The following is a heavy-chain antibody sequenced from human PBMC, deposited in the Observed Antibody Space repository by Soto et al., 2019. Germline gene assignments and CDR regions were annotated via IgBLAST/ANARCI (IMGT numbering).Heavy chain of an antibody. J-gene: IGHJ4*02. CDR1: GGSINSRYW. CDR2: IYHSGST. Sequence: SETLSLTCAVSGGSINSRYWWSWVRQSPGKGLEWIGEIYHSGSTNYSPSLKSRVTISVDKSKNQFSLNLSSVTAADTAVYYCARDQNGSGNYYTRYFDYWGQGTLVT. D-gene: IGHD3-10*01. V-gene: IGHV4-4*02. CDR3: ARDQNGSGNYYTRYFDY.